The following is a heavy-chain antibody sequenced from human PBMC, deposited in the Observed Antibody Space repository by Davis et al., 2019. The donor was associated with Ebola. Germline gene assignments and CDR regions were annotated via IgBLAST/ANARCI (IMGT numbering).Heavy chain of an antibody. CDR1: GFTFTTWS. CDR2: INIDSTSI. CDR3: ARGGYYLDH. V-gene: IGHV3-48*02. Sequence: PGGSLRLSCAASGFTFTTWSMNWVRQTPGKGLEWLAYINIDSTSITYADSVKGRLTITRDNARTSVFLQMNSLRDEDTAVYFCARGGYYLDHWGQGIPVSVSS. J-gene: IGHJ4*02.